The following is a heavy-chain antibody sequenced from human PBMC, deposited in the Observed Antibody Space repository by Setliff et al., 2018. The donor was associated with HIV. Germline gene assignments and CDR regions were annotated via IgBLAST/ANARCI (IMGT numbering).Heavy chain of an antibody. CDR2: INHSGST. V-gene: IGHV4-34*01. Sequence: PSETLSLTCAVHGGSFSDYYWSWIRQSPEKRLEWIGEINHSGSTNYNPSLKSRVIMAVDTSKNQFSLKLSSVTAADTAVYYCARTRGYCSGTNCYALRGPDYWGQGTLVTVSS. CDR3: ARTRGYCSGTNCYALRGPDY. CDR1: GGSFSDYY. D-gene: IGHD2-2*01. J-gene: IGHJ4*02.